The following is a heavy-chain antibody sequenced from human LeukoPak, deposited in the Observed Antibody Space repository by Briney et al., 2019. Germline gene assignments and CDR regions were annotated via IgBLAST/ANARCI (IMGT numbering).Heavy chain of an antibody. V-gene: IGHV3-33*01. Sequence: GGSLRLSCAASGFTFSSYGMHWVRQAPGKGLEWVAVIWYDGSNKYYADSVKGRFTISRDNSKNTLYLQMNSLRAEDTAVYYCARDPEYSSSRYYFDYWGQGTLVTVSS. CDR3: ARDPEYSSSRYYFDY. CDR2: IWYDGSNK. CDR1: GFTFSSYG. J-gene: IGHJ4*02. D-gene: IGHD6-13*01.